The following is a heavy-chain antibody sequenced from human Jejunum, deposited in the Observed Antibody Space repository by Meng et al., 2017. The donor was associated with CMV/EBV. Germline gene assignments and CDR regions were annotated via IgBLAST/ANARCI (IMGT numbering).Heavy chain of an antibody. J-gene: IGHJ4*02. CDR2: INPSGVST. Sequence: QVQVVQSGAAGKKPGASVKVSCKASGDTFTSYYIHWVRQAPGQGLEWMGKINPSGVSTSYAQKFQGRVTMTRDTSTSAVYMELSSLKSEDTAVYYCTRGGGGSGGRFDYWGQGTLVTVSS. V-gene: IGHV1-46*03. CDR3: TRGGGGSGGRFDY. CDR1: GDTFTSYY. D-gene: IGHD6-19*01.